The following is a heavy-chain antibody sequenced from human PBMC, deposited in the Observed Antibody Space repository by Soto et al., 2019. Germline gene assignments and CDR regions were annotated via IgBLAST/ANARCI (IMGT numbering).Heavy chain of an antibody. CDR2: IYYSGST. J-gene: IGHJ6*02. CDR3: ARVSTVGKGYYYGMDV. CDR1: GGSISSYY. Sequence: SETLSLTCTVSGGSISSYYWSWIRQPPGKGLEWIGYIYYSGSTNYNPSLKSRVTISVDTSKNQFSLKLSSVTAADTAVYYCARVSTVGKGYYYGMDVWGQGTTVTVSS. D-gene: IGHD4-17*01. V-gene: IGHV4-59*01.